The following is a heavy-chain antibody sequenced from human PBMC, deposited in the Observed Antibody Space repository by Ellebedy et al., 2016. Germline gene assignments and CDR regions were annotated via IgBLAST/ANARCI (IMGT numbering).Heavy chain of an antibody. V-gene: IGHV4-59*01. CDR1: GGSISSYY. J-gene: IGHJ4*02. Sequence: SETLSLTXTVSGGSISSYYWSWIRQPPVKGLEWIGHIYYSGNTNYNPSLTSRVTISLDTSENQFSLKLTSVTAADTAVYFCARKRDGTYIDYWGQGTLVTVSS. D-gene: IGHD2-15*01. CDR2: IYYSGNT. CDR3: ARKRDGTYIDY.